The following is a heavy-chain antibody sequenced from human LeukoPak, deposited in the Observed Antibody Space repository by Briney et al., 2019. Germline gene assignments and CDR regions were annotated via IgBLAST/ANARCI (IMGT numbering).Heavy chain of an antibody. J-gene: IGHJ4*02. D-gene: IGHD6-19*01. CDR3: VRDKGGWNPFDY. Sequence: GGSLRLSCEASGFTFGTFWMSWVRQAPGKGLEWVANINQGGSQKNYVDSVRGRFTIDRDDAKNLLYLRMNSLRAEDTAMYFCVRDKGGWNPFDYWGQGTLVTVSS. V-gene: IGHV3-7*03. CDR2: INQGGSQK. CDR1: GFTFGTFW.